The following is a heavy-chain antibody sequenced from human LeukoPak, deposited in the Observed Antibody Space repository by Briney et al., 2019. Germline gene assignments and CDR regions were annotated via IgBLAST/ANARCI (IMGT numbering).Heavy chain of an antibody. J-gene: IGHJ6*02. CDR3: AIERRLSYYYGMDV. CDR1: GYTFTGYY. D-gene: IGHD1-1*01. Sequence: ASVKVSCKASGYTFTGYYMHWVRQAPGQGLEWMGWINPNSGGTNYAQKFQGRVTMTRDTSISTAYMELSRLRSDDTAVYYCAIERRLSYYYGMDVWGQGTTVTVSS. V-gene: IGHV1-2*02. CDR2: INPNSGGT.